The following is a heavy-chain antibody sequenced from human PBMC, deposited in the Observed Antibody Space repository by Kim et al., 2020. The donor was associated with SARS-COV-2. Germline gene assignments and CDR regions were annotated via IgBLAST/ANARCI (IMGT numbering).Heavy chain of an antibody. D-gene: IGHD6-6*01. CDR3: ARDSIGAAPGLYAFDI. Sequence: SVKSRITINPDTSKNQFSLQLNSVTPEDTAVYYCARDSIGAAPGLYAFDIWGQGTMVTVSS. J-gene: IGHJ3*02. V-gene: IGHV6-1*01.